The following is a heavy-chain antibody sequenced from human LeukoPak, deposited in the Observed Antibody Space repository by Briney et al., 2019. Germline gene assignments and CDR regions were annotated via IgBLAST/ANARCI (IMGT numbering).Heavy chain of an antibody. Sequence: SETLSLTCTVSGGSISSYYWSWIRQPPGKGLEWIGYIYYSGSTNYNPPLKSRVTISVDTSKNQFSLKLSSVTAADTAVYYCARARLRLFYFDYWGQGTLVTVSS. D-gene: IGHD5-12*01. CDR1: GGSISSYY. CDR3: ARARLRLFYFDY. V-gene: IGHV4-59*01. J-gene: IGHJ4*02. CDR2: IYYSGST.